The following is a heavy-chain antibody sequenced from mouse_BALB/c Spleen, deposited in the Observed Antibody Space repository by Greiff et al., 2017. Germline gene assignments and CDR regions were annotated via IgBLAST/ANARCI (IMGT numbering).Heavy chain of an antibody. CDR3: AREGYTYAMDY. V-gene: IGHV2-9*02. Sequence: QVQLKESGPGLVAPSQSLSITCTVSGFSLTSYGVHWVRQPPGQGLEWLGVIWAGGSTNYNSALMSRLSISKDNSKSQVFLKMNSLQTDDTAMYYCAREGYTYAMDYWGQGTSVTVSS. J-gene: IGHJ4*01. D-gene: IGHD3-2*02. CDR1: GFSLTSYG. CDR2: IWAGGST.